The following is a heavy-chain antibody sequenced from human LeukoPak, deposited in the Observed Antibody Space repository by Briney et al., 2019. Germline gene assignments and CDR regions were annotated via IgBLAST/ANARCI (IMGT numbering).Heavy chain of an antibody. CDR2: IIPIFGIP. CDR1: GGSFSSYA. Sequence: SVKVSCKASGGSFSSYAITWVRQAPGQGLEWMGRIIPIFGIPTYAQKFQGRVTITADMGSSTAYLELTSLTSEDTARYFCAKQGAVRQDYYMDVWGNGTTVTVSS. D-gene: IGHD3-16*01. CDR3: AKQGAVRQDYYMDV. J-gene: IGHJ6*03. V-gene: IGHV1-69*04.